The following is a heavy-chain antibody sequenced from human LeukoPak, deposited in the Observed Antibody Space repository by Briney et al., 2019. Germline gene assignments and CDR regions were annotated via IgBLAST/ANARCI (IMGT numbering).Heavy chain of an antibody. CDR2: ISSTSSYI. CDR1: GFTFGSYS. D-gene: IGHD3-10*01. Sequence: GGSLRLSCAASGFTFGSYSMNWVRQVPGKGLQWVSSISSTSSYIYYADSVKGRFAASRDNAKNSLSLQMNSLGAEDTAVYYCARCYASGSYGIDYWGQGTLVTVSS. CDR3: ARCYASGSYGIDY. J-gene: IGHJ4*02. V-gene: IGHV3-21*01.